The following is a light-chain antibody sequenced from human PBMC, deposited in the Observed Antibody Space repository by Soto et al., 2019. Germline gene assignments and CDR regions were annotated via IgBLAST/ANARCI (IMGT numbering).Light chain of an antibody. CDR1: QSLIDT. CDR2: GAS. V-gene: IGKV3-15*01. J-gene: IGKJ1*01. Sequence: EIVMTQSPATLSVSPGGRATLSCRASQSLIDTLAWYQQKPGQAPRLLIYGASTRAPGFPARFSGSGSGTDFTLTISSLQPDDFATYYCQHYNSYSEAFGQGTKVDIK. CDR3: QHYNSYSEA.